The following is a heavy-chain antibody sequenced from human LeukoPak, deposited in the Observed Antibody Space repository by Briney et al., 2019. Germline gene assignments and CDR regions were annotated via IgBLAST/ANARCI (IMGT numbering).Heavy chain of an antibody. CDR1: GGSISSYY. CDR2: IYYSGST. V-gene: IGHV4-59*01. CDR3: ARVEQKLGNIDY. J-gene: IGHJ4*02. Sequence: SETLSLTCTVSGGSISSYYWSWIRQPPGKGLEWIGYIYYSGSTNYNPSLKSRVTISVDTSKNQFSLKLSSVTAADTAVYYCARVEQKLGNIDYWGQGTLVTVSS. D-gene: IGHD6-13*01.